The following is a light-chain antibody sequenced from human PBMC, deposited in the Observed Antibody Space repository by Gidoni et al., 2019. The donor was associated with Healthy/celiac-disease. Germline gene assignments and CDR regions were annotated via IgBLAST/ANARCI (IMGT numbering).Light chain of an antibody. CDR3: QTWGTGIWV. CDR2: LNSDGSH. CDR1: SGHSSYP. Sequence: QLVLTHSPSASASLGASVKLTCTLSSGHSSYPIALHQQQPEKGPRYLMKLNSDGSHSKGDGIPDRFSGASSGAERYLTIASLQSEDEADYYCQTWGTGIWVFGGGTKLTVL. J-gene: IGLJ3*02. V-gene: IGLV4-69*01.